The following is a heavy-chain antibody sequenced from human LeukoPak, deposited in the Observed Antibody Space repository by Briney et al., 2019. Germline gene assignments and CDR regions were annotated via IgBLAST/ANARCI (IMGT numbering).Heavy chain of an antibody. CDR1: GGSISSSSYY. D-gene: IGHD3-3*01. V-gene: IGHV4-39*01. CDR2: IYYSGST. Sequence: SETLSLTCTVSGGSISSSSYYWGWIRQPPGKGLEWIGSIYYSGSTYYNPSLKSRVTISVDTSKNQFSLKLSPVTAADTAVYYCARVEPVLRFLPWGQGTLVTVSS. CDR3: ARVEPVLRFLP. J-gene: IGHJ4*02.